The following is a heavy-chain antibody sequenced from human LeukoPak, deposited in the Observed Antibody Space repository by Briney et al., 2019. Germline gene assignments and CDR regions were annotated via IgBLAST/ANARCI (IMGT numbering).Heavy chain of an antibody. CDR2: IYVDGRTT. V-gene: IGHV3-74*01. J-gene: IGHJ5*02. Sequence: GGSLRLSCEGSAFIFSGHWMNWVRQPPGKGLVWVSRIYVDGRTTNYADSVKGRFTISRDNAKNTVYLEMNSLSVEDTATYYCIRDFRSADLWGQGTLVTVTS. CDR1: AFIFSGHW. CDR3: IRDFRSADL.